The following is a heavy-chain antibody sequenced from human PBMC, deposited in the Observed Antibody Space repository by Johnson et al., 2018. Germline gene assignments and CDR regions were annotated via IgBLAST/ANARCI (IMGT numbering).Heavy chain of an antibody. Sequence: QVQLVQSGAEVKKPGSSVKVSCKASGGTFSSYAISWVRQAPGQGLEWMGGIIPIIGTPNYAQKFQGRVTINADKSTSPAYMELSSLRAEETALYYCAKLDSSGGGGAFDIWGQGTMVTVSS. CDR2: IIPIIGTP. J-gene: IGHJ3*02. V-gene: IGHV1-69*14. D-gene: IGHD6-19*01. CDR1: GGTFSSYA. CDR3: AKLDSSGGGGAFDI.